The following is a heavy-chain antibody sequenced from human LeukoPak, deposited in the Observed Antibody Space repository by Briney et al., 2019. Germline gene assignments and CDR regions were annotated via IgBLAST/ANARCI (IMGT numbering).Heavy chain of an antibody. Sequence: GGSLRLSCAASAFTFSSYGMGWVRQAPGKGLDWVSSISGSGAGTYYADSVKGRFTISRDNAKNTLYLQMNSLRAEDTAVYYCAGAKRNGFDIWGQGTMVTVSS. CDR2: ISGSGAGT. CDR1: AFTFSSYG. V-gene: IGHV3-23*01. CDR3: AGAKRNGFDI. J-gene: IGHJ3*02.